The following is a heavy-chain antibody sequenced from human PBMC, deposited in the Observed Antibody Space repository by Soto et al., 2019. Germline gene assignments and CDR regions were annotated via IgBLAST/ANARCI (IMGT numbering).Heavy chain of an antibody. CDR1: GFTFSTYW. V-gene: IGHV3-7*05. Sequence: EVNLVESGGGLVQPGGSQRLYCAATGFTFSTYWMAWVRQAPGKGLQWMAIIKQDGSTMYYADSVKGRFTISRDNAKNSLYLQMNSLRAEDTALYYCATSKNWAFGNWGQGTLITVYS. J-gene: IGHJ4*02. CDR2: IKQDGSTM. D-gene: IGHD7-27*01. CDR3: ATSKNWAFGN.